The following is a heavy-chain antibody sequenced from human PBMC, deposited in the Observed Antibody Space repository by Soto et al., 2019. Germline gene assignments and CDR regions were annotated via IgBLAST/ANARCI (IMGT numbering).Heavy chain of an antibody. CDR2: ISGSGGST. J-gene: IGHJ4*02. V-gene: IGHV3-23*01. CDR3: AKGFVPRRGYYFDY. CDR1: GFTFSSYA. D-gene: IGHD3-10*01. Sequence: LRLSCAASGFTFSSYAMSWVRQAPGKGLEWVSAISGSGGSTYYADSVKGRFTISRDNSKNTLYLQMNSLRAEDTAVYYCAKGFVPRRGYYFDYWGQGTLVTVSS.